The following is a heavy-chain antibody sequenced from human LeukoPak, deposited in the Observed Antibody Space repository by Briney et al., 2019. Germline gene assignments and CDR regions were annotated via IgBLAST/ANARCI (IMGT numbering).Heavy chain of an antibody. CDR3: ARNRFAHECSGGGCYLELYWFDP. Sequence: SETLSLTCTVSGGSISSYYWSWIRQPPGKGLEWIGYIYYSGSTNYKPSLKSRVTISVDTSKNQFSLKLSSVTAADTAVYYCARNRFAHECSGGGCYLELYWFDPWGQGTLVTVSS. CDR1: GGSISSYY. V-gene: IGHV4-59*01. J-gene: IGHJ5*02. D-gene: IGHD2-15*01. CDR2: IYYSGST.